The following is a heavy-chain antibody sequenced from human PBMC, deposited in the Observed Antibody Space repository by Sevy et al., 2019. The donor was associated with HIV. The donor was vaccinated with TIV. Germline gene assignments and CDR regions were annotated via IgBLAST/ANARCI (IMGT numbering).Heavy chain of an antibody. Sequence: GESLKISCQTSGYRFISYWIGWVRQTPGKGLEWMGIIYPDDSETRYSPSFEGQVTISADKSISTVFLQWRSLRASDSAIDDCARLIVDGADSWAFGMDVWGQGTMVTVSS. CDR3: ARLIVDGADSWAFGMDV. J-gene: IGHJ6*02. CDR1: GYRFISYW. V-gene: IGHV5-51*01. D-gene: IGHD2-21*01. CDR2: IYPDDSET.